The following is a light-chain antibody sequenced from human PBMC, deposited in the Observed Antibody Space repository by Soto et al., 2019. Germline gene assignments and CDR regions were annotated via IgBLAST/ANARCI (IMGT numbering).Light chain of an antibody. V-gene: IGKV1-33*01. CDR3: QQYDNLPIT. CDR1: QDISNY. CDR2: DAS. J-gene: IGKJ5*01. Sequence: DIQMTQSPSSLSASVVDRVTITCQASQDISNYLNWYQQKPGKAPKLLIYDASNLETGVPSRFSGSGSGTDFTFTISSLQPKDIATYYCQQYDNLPITFGQGTRLQIK.